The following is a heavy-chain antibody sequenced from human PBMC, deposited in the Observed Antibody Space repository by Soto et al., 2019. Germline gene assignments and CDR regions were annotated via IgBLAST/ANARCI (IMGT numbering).Heavy chain of an antibody. CDR3: ARQMRGPIPHFGWLSPLTS. CDR1: GGSISSYY. J-gene: IGHJ5*02. D-gene: IGHD3-9*01. CDR2: VHQFVGT. V-gene: IGHV4-59*04. Sequence: SETLSLTCTVSGGSISSYYWSWIRQPPGKGLEWIGEVHQFVGTIYNPPLDSRLTMSLDASTNQFSMRLTSVTAADAAVYFCARQMRGPIPHFGWLSPLTSWGQGTQVTVSS.